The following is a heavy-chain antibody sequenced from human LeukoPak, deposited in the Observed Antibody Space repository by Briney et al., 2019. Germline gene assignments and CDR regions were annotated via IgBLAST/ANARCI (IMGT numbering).Heavy chain of an antibody. D-gene: IGHD3-10*01. CDR1: GFTFSSYG. Sequence: GRSLRLSCAASGFTFSSYGMHWVRQAPGKGLEWVAVISYDGSNKYYADSVKGRSTISRDNSKNTLYLQMNSLRAEDTAVYYCAKDPSYYYGSGDPFDYWGQGTLVTVSS. V-gene: IGHV3-30*18. CDR3: AKDPSYYYGSGDPFDY. J-gene: IGHJ4*02. CDR2: ISYDGSNK.